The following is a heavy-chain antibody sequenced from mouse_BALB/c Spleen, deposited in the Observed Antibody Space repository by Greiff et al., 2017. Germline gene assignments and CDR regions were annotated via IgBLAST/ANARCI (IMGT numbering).Heavy chain of an antibody. CDR1: GFTFSDYY. V-gene: IGHV5-4*02. Sequence: EVHLVESGGGLVKPGGSLKLSCAASGFTFSDYYMYWVRQTPEKRLEWVATISDGGSYTYYPDSVKGRFTISRDNAKNNLYLQMSSLKSEDTAMYYCAREATDGAMDYWGQGTSVTVSS. D-gene: IGHD1-1*01. J-gene: IGHJ4*01. CDR2: ISDGGSYT. CDR3: AREATDGAMDY.